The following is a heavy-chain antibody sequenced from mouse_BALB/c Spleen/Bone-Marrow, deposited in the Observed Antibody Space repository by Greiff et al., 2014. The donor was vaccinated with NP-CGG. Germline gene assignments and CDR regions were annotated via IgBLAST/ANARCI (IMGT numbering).Heavy chain of an antibody. V-gene: IGHV1-54*03. CDR3: ARRLTGTLYFDY. J-gene: IGHJ2*01. Sequence: QVQLQQSGAELVRPGTSVKVSCKASGYAFTNYLIEWVKQRPGQGLEWIGVINPGSGATNYNENFKGKATLTADKSSSTPYMQLSSPTSDDSAVYFCARRLTGTLYFDYWGQGTTLTVSS. D-gene: IGHD4-1*01. CDR1: GYAFTNYL. CDR2: INPGSGAT.